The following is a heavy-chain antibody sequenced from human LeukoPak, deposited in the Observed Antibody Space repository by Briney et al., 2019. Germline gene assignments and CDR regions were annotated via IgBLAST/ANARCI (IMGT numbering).Heavy chain of an antibody. D-gene: IGHD3-22*01. CDR1: GFTVSSNY. CDR2: IYSGGST. J-gene: IGHJ4*02. Sequence: GGSLGLSCAASGFTVSSNYMSWVRQAPGKGLEWVSVIYSGGSTYYADSVKGRFTISRDNSKNTLYLQMNSLRAEDTAVYYCARDAPLLPKSFDYWGQGTLVTVPS. V-gene: IGHV3-66*01. CDR3: ARDAPLLPKSFDY.